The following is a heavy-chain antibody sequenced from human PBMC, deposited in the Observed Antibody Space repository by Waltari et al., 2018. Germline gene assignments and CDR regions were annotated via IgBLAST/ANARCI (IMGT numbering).Heavy chain of an antibody. V-gene: IGHV4-39*01. CDR2: HYDSGST. D-gene: IGHD2-15*01. J-gene: IGHJ4*02. Sequence: QVQLQESGPGLVKPSETLSLTCTVSGGSIDSTYNYWGWIRQPPGKGLEWIGSHYDSGSTHYNPSLKSRVTISVDTSKNQFSLKLTSVTAADTAVYYCVQLPGYWGQGILVTVSS. CDR1: GGSIDSTYNY. CDR3: VQLPGY.